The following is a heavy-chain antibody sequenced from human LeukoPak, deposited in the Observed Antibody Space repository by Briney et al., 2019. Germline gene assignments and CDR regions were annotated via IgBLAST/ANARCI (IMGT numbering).Heavy chain of an antibody. Sequence: HGESLKISCKGSGYSFTSYWIGWVRQMPGKSLEWMGIIYPGDSDTRYGPSFQGQVTISADKSISTAYLQWSSLKASDTAMYYCARPGSGEAAAGTSFDYWGQGTLVTVSS. CDR1: GYSFTSYW. V-gene: IGHV5-51*01. J-gene: IGHJ4*02. CDR3: ARPGSGEAAAGTSFDY. D-gene: IGHD6-13*01. CDR2: IYPGDSDT.